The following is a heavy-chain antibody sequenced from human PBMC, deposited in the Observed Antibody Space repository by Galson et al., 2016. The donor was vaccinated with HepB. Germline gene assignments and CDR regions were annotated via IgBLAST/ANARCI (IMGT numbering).Heavy chain of an antibody. CDR1: GGTFSGYA. D-gene: IGHD1-26*01. CDR2: IIPLFGTA. Sequence: SVKVSCKASGGTFSGYAISWVRQAPGQGLEWIGGIIPLFGTANYVPRFQDKVTITADESTSTAYMELSSLRSEDTAVYYCARHRGSYLDFWGQGTLVTVSS. J-gene: IGHJ4*02. CDR3: ARHRGSYLDF. V-gene: IGHV1-69*13.